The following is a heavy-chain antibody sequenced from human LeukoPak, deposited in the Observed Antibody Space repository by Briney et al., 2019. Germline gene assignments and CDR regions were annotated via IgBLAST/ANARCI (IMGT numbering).Heavy chain of an antibody. J-gene: IGHJ4*03. CDR2: VNHRGDT. CDR3: ARGPTISETGYFDY. V-gene: IGHV4-34*01. Sequence: SEPLSLTCAVYGGPFTAYYWSWIRQSPGKGLQWIAEVNHRGDTNYNPSVKGRVTISVDTSKNQFSLKVTSLTAADTAVYYCARGPTISETGYFDYWGQGTLVTVSS. D-gene: IGHD1-1*01. CDR1: GGPFTAYY.